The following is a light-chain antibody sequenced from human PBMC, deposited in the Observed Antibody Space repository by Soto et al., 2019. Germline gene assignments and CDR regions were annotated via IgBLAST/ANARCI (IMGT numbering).Light chain of an antibody. CDR2: EVS. CDR3: SSYTSSNTYV. V-gene: IGLV2-14*01. Sequence: QSVLTQPPSASGSPGQSVAISCTGTSSDVGGYNYVSWYQQHPGKAPKLMIFEVSNRPSGVSNRFSGSKSGNRASLTISGLQAEDEADYHCSSYTSSNTYVFGTGTKVTVL. CDR1: SSDVGGYNY. J-gene: IGLJ1*01.